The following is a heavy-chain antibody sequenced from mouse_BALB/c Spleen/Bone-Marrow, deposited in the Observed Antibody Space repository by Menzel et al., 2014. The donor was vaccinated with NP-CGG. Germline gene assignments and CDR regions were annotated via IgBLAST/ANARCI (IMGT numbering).Heavy chain of an antibody. CDR1: GFNIKDTY. CDR3: ATLTGTFDY. D-gene: IGHD4-1*01. CDR2: IDPASDYT. V-gene: IGHV14-3*02. Sequence: EVKLMESGAELVKPGASVKLSCTASGFNIKDTYMHWVKQRPEQGLEWIGRIDPASDYTQFDSKFQGKATITADTSSNTAYLQLSSLTSEDTAVHYCATLTGTFDYWGQGTTLTVSS. J-gene: IGHJ2*01.